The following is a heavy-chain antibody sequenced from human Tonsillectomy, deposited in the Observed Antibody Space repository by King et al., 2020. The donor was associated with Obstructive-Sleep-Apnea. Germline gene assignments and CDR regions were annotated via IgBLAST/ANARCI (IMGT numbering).Heavy chain of an antibody. D-gene: IGHD5-18*01. V-gene: IGHV5-51*01. Sequence: QLVQSGAEVKKPGESLKISCKGSGYSFTSYWIGWVRQMPGKGLEWMGIIYPGDSDTRYSPSFQGQVTISADKSISTAYLQWSSLKASDTAMYYCARQAYSYGNHYYYYGMDVWGQGTTVTVSS. CDR3: ARQAYSYGNHYYYYGMDV. CDR2: IYPGDSDT. CDR1: GYSFTSYW. J-gene: IGHJ6*02.